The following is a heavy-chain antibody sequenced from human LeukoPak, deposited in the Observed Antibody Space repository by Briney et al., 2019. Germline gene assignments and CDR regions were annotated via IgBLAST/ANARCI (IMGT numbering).Heavy chain of an antibody. CDR1: GYTFTSYG. CDR2: ISAYNGNT. Sequence: ASVKVSCKASGYTFTSYGISWVRQAPGQGLEWMGWISAYNGNTNYAQKLQGRVTMTRNTSISTAYMELSSLRSEDTAVYYCARVLYYDYVWGSSVDAFDIWGQRTMVTVSS. V-gene: IGHV1-18*01. J-gene: IGHJ3*02. D-gene: IGHD3-16*01. CDR3: ARVLYYDYVWGSSVDAFDI.